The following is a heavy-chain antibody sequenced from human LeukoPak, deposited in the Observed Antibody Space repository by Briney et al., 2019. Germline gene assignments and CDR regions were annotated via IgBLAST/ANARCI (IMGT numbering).Heavy chain of an antibody. D-gene: IGHD6-19*01. J-gene: IGHJ4*02. Sequence: PGGSLRLSCAASGXTFSDHYMDWVRQAPGKGLEWVGRTRNKANSYTTEYAASVKGRFTISRDDSKNSLYLQMNSLKTEDTAVYYCARVSIAVAGDWYYFDYWGQGTLVTVSS. CDR3: ARVSIAVAGDWYYFDY. CDR2: TRNKANSYTT. V-gene: IGHV3-72*01. CDR1: GXTFSDHY.